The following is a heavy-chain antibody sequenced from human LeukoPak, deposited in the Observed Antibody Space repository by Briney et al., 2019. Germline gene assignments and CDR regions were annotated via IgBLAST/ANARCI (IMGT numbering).Heavy chain of an antibody. D-gene: IGHD4-23*01. V-gene: IGHV3-7*01. Sequence: GGSLRLSCVASGFSFGKYWMRWVRQAPGKGLEWVANIKLDGSEKNYVDSVKGRFTISRDNAKNTLYLQMNSLRVEDTAVYYCARGRPHGNDYWGQGTLVTVSS. J-gene: IGHJ4*02. CDR3: ARGRPHGNDY. CDR2: IKLDGSEK. CDR1: GFSFGKYW.